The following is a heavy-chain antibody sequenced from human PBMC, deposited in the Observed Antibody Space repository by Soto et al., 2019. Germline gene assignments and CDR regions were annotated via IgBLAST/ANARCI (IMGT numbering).Heavy chain of an antibody. CDR1: GFTFGDYA. V-gene: IGHV3-49*03. J-gene: IGHJ4*02. CDR3: TRVDIVLVPAVKEYYFDY. D-gene: IGHD2-2*01. CDR2: IRSKAYGGTT. Sequence: GSLRLSCTASGFTFGDYAMSWFRQAPGKGLEWVGFIRSKAYGGTTEYAASVKGRFTISRDDSKSIAYLQMNSLKTEDTAVYYCTRVDIVLVPAVKEYYFDYWGQGTLVTVSS.